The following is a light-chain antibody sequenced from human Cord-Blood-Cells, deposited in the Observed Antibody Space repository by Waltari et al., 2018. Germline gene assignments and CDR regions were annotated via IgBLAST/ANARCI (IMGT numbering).Light chain of an antibody. J-gene: IGLJ3*02. Sequence: QSVLTQPPSASGTPGQRVTISCSGSSSNIGSNHVYWYQQLPGTAPNLLIYRNNQRPSGVPARFSGSKSGTSASLAISGLRSEDEADYYCAAWDDSLSGRVFGGGTKLTVL. CDR2: RNN. CDR1: SSNIGSNH. CDR3: AAWDDSLSGRV. V-gene: IGLV1-47*01.